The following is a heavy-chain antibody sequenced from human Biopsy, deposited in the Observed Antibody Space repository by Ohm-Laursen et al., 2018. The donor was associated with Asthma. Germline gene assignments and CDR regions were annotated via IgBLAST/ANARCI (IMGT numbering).Heavy chain of an antibody. CDR3: VRDGTDDAFDI. Sequence: LSLSCAVSGFIFSNFAIHWVRQAPGKGLEWVGVISKDASTQDYADSVKGRFTMARDNSKNTLDLQMNSLREEDTAVYYCVRDGTDDAFDIWGQGTVVSVSS. J-gene: IGHJ3*02. D-gene: IGHD1-1*01. CDR1: GFIFSNFA. V-gene: IGHV3-30*01. CDR2: ISKDASTQ.